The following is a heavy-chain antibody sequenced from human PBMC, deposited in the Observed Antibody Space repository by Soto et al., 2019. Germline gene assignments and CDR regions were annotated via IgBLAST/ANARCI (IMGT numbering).Heavy chain of an antibody. Sequence: QLHLQESGSGLVKPSQTLSLTCAVSGGSISSSPYSWSWIRQPPGQGLEWIGYILQSGSAYYNPYLKSRATISVDTSKNQFSLNLSSMTAGDTAVYYCARTGSRYGANAFDLWGQGTIVTVSS. CDR1: GGSISSSPYS. D-gene: IGHD5-18*01. J-gene: IGHJ3*01. V-gene: IGHV4-30-2*01. CDR3: ARTGSRYGANAFDL. CDR2: ILQSGSA.